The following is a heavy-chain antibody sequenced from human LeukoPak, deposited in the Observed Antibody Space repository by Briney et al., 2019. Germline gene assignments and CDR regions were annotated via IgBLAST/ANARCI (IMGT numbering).Heavy chain of an antibody. CDR2: MYHSGSI. Sequence: SGTLSLTCTVSGGSISSRNWWSWVRQPPGKGLEWIGEMYHSGSINYNPSLKSRVTISVDISKNQFSLRLNSVTAADTAVYYCARGSGSYGGAWFDPWGQGTLVTVSS. CDR3: ARGSGSYGGAWFDP. CDR1: GGSISSRNW. J-gene: IGHJ5*02. D-gene: IGHD1-26*01. V-gene: IGHV4-4*02.